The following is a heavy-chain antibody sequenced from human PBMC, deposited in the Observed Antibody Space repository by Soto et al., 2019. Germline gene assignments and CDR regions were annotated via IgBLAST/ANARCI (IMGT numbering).Heavy chain of an antibody. D-gene: IGHD6-19*01. CDR2: VNPDGSAI. Sequence: GGSLRLSCAASGFTFSNHWMTWVRQAPGKGLEWVASVNPDGSAIYYVDSVKGRFTISRDNAENSLFLQLNSLRAEDTAMYYCARDPGISGGWYYFDYWGQGALVTVSS. CDR3: ARDPGISGGWYYFDY. J-gene: IGHJ4*02. CDR1: GFTFSNHW. V-gene: IGHV3-7*05.